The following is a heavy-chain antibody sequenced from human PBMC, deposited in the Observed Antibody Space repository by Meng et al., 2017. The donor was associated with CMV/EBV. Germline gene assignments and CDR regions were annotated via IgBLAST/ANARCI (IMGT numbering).Heavy chain of an antibody. J-gene: IGHJ4*02. CDR3: ASLGDIVVVPAAIRFDY. D-gene: IGHD2-2*01. V-gene: IGHV3-23*01. CDR2: ISGSGGST. CDR1: GFTFSSYA. Sequence: GGSLRLSCAASGFTFSSYAMSWVRQAPGEGLEWVSAISGSGGSTYYADSVKGRFTISRDTSKNTLYLQMNSLRAEDTAVYYCASLGDIVVVPAAIRFDYWGQGTLVTVSS.